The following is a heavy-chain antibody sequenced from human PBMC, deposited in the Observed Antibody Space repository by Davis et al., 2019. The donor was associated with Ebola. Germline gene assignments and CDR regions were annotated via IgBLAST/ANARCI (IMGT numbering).Heavy chain of an antibody. CDR1: GRSISSYY. V-gene: IGHV4-59*01. CDR3: ARGVGNYYYNYYMDI. Sequence: PAGSLRLSCIVSGRSISSYYWNWVRQPPGKGLQWIGYIYYSWNTNYNPSLKSRLAISLDTSKSHFYLTVTSVTAADTAVYYCARGVGNYYYNYYMDIWGKGTTVAVSS. J-gene: IGHJ6*03. CDR2: IYYSWNT. D-gene: IGHD4-23*01.